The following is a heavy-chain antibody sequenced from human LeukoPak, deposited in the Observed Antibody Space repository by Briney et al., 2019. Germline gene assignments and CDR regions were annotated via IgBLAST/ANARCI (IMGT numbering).Heavy chain of an antibody. Sequence: PGGSLRLSCEGSGFSLSAYNMNWVRQAPGKGLESVSYISSSSATIFYADSVKGRFTISRDNAKNSLYLQMNSLRAEDTAVYYCARDEVGLSGYWGQGTLVTVSS. CDR3: ARDEVGLSGY. CDR2: ISSSSATI. V-gene: IGHV3-48*04. CDR1: GFSLSAYN. D-gene: IGHD1-26*01. J-gene: IGHJ4*02.